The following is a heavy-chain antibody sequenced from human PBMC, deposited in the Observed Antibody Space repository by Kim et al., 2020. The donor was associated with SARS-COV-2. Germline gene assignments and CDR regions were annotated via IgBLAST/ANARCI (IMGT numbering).Heavy chain of an antibody. CDR2: ISASGLGT. J-gene: IGHJ4*02. V-gene: IGHV3-23*01. CDR1: GFTFSTYS. Sequence: GGSLRLSCAASGFTFSTYSMSWTRQAPGKGLEWVSTISASGLGTHYVDSVRGRFTISRDNSRSTLFLQMNFLRPEDTAIYYCEASEYWGQRSLVTVSS. CDR3: EASEY.